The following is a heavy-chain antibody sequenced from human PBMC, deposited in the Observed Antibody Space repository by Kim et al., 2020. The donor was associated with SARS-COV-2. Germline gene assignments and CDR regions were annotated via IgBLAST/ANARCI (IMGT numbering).Heavy chain of an antibody. CDR1: GYTFTSYS. Sequence: ASVKVSCKASGYTFTSYSIIWVRQAPGQGLEWMGWISAYNGKTNYAQKLQGRVTMTTDTSTSTAYMELRSLRSDDTAVYYCARSYLRGELATNNPDYWGQGTLVTVSS. CDR3: ARSYLRGELATNNPDY. J-gene: IGHJ4*02. V-gene: IGHV1-18*04. CDR2: ISAYNGKT. D-gene: IGHD3-16*01.